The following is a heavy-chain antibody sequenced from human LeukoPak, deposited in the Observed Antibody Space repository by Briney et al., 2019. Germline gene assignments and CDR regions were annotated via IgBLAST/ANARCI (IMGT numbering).Heavy chain of an antibody. V-gene: IGHV3-30*18. CDR1: GFTFSSYG. CDR2: ISYDGSNK. J-gene: IGHJ4*02. Sequence: GGSLRLSCAASGFTFSSYGMHWVRQAPGKGLEWVAVISYDGSNKYYADSVKGRFTISRDNSKNTLYLQMNSLRAEDTAVYYCAKDRAYYDSSGYYGDWGQGTLVTVSS. D-gene: IGHD3-22*01. CDR3: AKDRAYYDSSGYYGD.